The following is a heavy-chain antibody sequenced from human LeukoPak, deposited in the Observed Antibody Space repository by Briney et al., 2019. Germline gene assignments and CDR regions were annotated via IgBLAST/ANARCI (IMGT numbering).Heavy chain of an antibody. CDR2: IYYSGST. V-gene: IGHV4-30-4*01. Sequence: PSQTLSLTCTVSGGSISSGDYYWSWIRQPPGKGLKWIGYIYYSGSTYYNPSLKSRVTISVDTSKNQFSLKLSSVTAADTAVYYCARGCSSTSCPVDYWGQGTLVTVSS. D-gene: IGHD2-2*01. CDR1: GGSISSGDYY. J-gene: IGHJ4*02. CDR3: ARGCSSTSCPVDY.